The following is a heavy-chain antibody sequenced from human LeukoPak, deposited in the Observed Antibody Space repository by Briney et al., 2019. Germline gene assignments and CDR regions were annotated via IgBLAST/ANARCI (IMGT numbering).Heavy chain of an antibody. D-gene: IGHD3-16*02. CDR3: ASGHNVWGSYRYIAPWFDP. CDR2: INHSGST. J-gene: IGHJ5*02. Sequence: SETLSLTCAVYGGSFSGYYWSWIRQPPGKGLEWIGEINHSGSTNYNPSLKSRVTISVDTSKNQFSLKLSSVTAADTAVYYCASGHNVWGSYRYIAPWFDPWGQGTLVTVSS. V-gene: IGHV4-34*01. CDR1: GGSFSGYY.